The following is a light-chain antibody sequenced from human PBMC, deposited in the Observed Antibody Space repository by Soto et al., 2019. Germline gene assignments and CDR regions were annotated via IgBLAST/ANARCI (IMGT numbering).Light chain of an antibody. Sequence: QSALTQPPSVSGSPGQSVTISCTGTSSDVGSYNRVSWYQQSPGTAPKLMIYEVSNRPSGVSDRFSGSKSGNTASLTISGLQAEEEADYYCSLYTTSSTFVFGTGTKLTVL. J-gene: IGLJ1*01. CDR1: SSDVGSYNR. V-gene: IGLV2-18*01. CDR3: SLYTTSSTFV. CDR2: EVS.